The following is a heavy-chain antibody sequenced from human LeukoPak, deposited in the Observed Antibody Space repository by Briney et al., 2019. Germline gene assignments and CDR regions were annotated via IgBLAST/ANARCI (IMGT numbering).Heavy chain of an antibody. J-gene: IGHJ4*02. CDR2: ISYDGSNK. CDR1: GFTFSSYG. Sequence: GRSLRLSCAASGFTFSSYGMHWVRQAPGKGLERVTVISYDGSNKYYADSVKGRFIISRDNSKNTLYLQMNSLRAEDTAVYYCAKDYDSSGYYPDYWGQGTLVTVSS. D-gene: IGHD3-22*01. CDR3: AKDYDSSGYYPDY. V-gene: IGHV3-30*18.